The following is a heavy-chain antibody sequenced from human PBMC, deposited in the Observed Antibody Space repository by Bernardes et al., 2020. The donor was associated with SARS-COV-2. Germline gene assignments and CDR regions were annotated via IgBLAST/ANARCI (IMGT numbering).Heavy chain of an antibody. CDR1: GFTFSSYA. D-gene: IGHD5-12*01. CDR2: IADDGGRI. Sequence: GGSLRLSCAASGFTFSSYAMHWVRQAPGKGLEWVALIADDGGRIYYADSVKGRFTISRDNAESTLYLKMNSLRSDDTAVYFCARAPRPASGYLGGNWLDPWGQGNLGSVSS. V-gene: IGHV3-30-3*01. J-gene: IGHJ5*02. CDR3: ARAPRPASGYLGGNWLDP.